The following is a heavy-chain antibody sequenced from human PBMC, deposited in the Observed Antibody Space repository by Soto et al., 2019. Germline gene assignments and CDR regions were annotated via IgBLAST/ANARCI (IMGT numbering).Heavy chain of an antibody. V-gene: IGHV1-69*08. CDR2: IIPILGIA. D-gene: IGHD4-17*01. CDR1: GGTFSSYT. CDR3: ARDGEYPIYYYYYMDV. J-gene: IGHJ6*03. Sequence: QVQLVQSGAEVKKPGSSVKVSCKASGGTFSSYTISWVRQAPGQGLEWMGRIIPILGIANYAQKFQGRVTITADKSTSTAYMELSSLRSEDTAVYYCARDGEYPIYYYYYMDVWGKGTTVTVSS.